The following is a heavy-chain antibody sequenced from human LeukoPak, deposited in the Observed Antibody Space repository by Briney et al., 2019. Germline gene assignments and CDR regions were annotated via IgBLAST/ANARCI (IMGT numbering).Heavy chain of an antibody. CDR2: IYYSGST. D-gene: IGHD2-15*01. Sequence: PSETLSLTCTVSGGSISSGDYYWSWIRQPPGKGLEWIGYIYYSGSTYYNPSLKSRVTISVDTSKNQFSLKLSSVTAADTAVYYCARVGYCSGGSCYSDAFDIWGQGTMVTVSS. CDR3: ARVGYCSGGSCYSDAFDI. V-gene: IGHV4-30-4*01. J-gene: IGHJ3*02. CDR1: GGSISSGDYY.